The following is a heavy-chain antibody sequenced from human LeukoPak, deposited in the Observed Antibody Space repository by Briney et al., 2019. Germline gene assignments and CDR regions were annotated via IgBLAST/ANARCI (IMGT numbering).Heavy chain of an antibody. J-gene: IGHJ5*02. CDR2: ISAYSGNR. Sequence: ASVKISCKASGDTFSNFGFGWVRQAPGQGFEWMGWISAYSGNRNSARNFQERVTMTTEKPTNTAYMELRGLTSGDTAVYFCATTDLTWGQGTLVTVSS. D-gene: IGHD3-3*01. CDR1: GDTFSNFG. V-gene: IGHV1-18*01. CDR3: ATTDLT.